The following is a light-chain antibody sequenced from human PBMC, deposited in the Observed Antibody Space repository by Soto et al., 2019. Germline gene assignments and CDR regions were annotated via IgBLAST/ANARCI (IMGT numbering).Light chain of an antibody. J-gene: IGKJ1*01. CDR1: QHIRND. CDR2: SSS. CDR3: LQDFAFPWT. Sequence: AIRMTQSPSSLFASVGDRVTITCRASQHIRNDLGWYQQKPGRAPKLLIYSSSTLQSGVPSRFNGSGSGTDFTLSISSLQPEDFATYYCLQDFAFPWTFGQGTNVEVK. V-gene: IGKV1-6*01.